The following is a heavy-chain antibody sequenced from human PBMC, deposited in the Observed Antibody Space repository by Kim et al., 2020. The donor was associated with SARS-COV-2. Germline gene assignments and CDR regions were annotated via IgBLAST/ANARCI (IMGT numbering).Heavy chain of an antibody. CDR3: AKSAPIVVVVAAEYFVQH. D-gene: IGHD2-15*01. J-gene: IGHJ1*01. V-gene: IGHV3-23*01. Sequence: KGRFTIARDTSKTTLYLQMNSMRAEDTAVYYCAKSAPIVVVVAAEYFVQHWGQGTLVTVSS.